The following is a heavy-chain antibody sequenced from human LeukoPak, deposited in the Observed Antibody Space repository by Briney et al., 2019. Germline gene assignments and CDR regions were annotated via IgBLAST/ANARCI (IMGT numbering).Heavy chain of an antibody. CDR2: IIPILGIA. CDR3: ARDSSGWTLNPDAFDI. V-gene: IGHV1-69*04. Sequence: ASVKVSCKASGGTFSSYAISWVRQAPGQGLEWMGRIIPILGIANYAQKFQGRVTITADKSTSTAYMELRSLRSDDTAVYYCARDSSGWTLNPDAFDIWGQGTMVTVSS. CDR1: GGTFSSYA. J-gene: IGHJ3*02. D-gene: IGHD6-19*01.